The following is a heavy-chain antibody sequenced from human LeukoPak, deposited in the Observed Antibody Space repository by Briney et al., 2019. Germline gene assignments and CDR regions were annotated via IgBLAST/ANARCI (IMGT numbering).Heavy chain of an antibody. CDR2: IYSGGST. V-gene: IGHV3-53*01. Sequence: ETLSLTCTVSGGSISSKYMSWARQAPGKGLEWVSVIYSGGSTYYADSVKGRFTISRDNSKNTLYLQMNSLRAEDTAVYYCARDLPLGYSYGYDYWGQGTLVTVSS. D-gene: IGHD5-18*01. CDR3: ARDLPLGYSYGYDY. J-gene: IGHJ4*02. CDR1: GGSISSKY.